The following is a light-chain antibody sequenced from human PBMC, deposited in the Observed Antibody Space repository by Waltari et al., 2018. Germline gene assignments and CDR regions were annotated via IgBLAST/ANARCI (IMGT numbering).Light chain of an antibody. CDR1: QSVRSN. CDR2: GAS. J-gene: IGKJ1*01. V-gene: IGKV3-15*01. Sequence: EIVMTQSPATLSVSPGERPTLSCRASQSVRSNLAWYQQKPCQAPTLLLYGASSRATRFPATFSGSGSGTEFTLTISSLQSEDFAVYYCQHYNNWPPWTFCQGTKVEIK. CDR3: QHYNNWPPWT.